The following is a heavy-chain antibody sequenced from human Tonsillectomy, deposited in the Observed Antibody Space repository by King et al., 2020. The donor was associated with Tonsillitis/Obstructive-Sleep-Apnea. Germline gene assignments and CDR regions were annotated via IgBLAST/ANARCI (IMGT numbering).Heavy chain of an antibody. CDR3: ARGRDIVVVVAAAWFDP. CDR1: GFTFSSYA. CDR2: ISYDGSNK. Sequence: VQLVESGGGVVQPGRSLRLSCAASGFTFSSYAMHWVRQAPGKGVAWVAVISYDGSNKYYAESVKGRFTISRDNSKNTLDLQMNSLRAEDTAVYYCARGRDIVVVVAAAWFDPWGQGTLVTVSS. V-gene: IGHV3-30*01. J-gene: IGHJ5*02. D-gene: IGHD2-15*01.